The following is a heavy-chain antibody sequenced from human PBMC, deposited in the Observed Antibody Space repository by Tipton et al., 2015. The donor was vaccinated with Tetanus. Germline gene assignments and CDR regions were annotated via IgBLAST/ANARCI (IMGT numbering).Heavy chain of an antibody. J-gene: IGHJ4*02. CDR2: IYYSGST. Sequence: TLSLTCTVSGGSISSYYWSWIRQPPGKGLEWIGYIYYSGSTNYNPSLKSRVTISVDTSKNQFSLKLSSVTAADTAVYYCARDHGVVAATPEYFDYWGQGTLVTVSS. CDR1: GGSISSYY. CDR3: ARDHGVVAATPEYFDY. V-gene: IGHV4-59*01. D-gene: IGHD2-15*01.